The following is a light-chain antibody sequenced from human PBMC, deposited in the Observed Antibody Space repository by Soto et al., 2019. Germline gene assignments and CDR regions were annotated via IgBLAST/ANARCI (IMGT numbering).Light chain of an antibody. Sequence: NVFVHSPGTLSLAPRERATLSFKASQSVSSNYLAWYQQKPGQAPRLLVYGASSRATGIPDRFSGSGSGTDFTLTISRLEPEDFAVYYCQQYGSSRWTFGQGTKVDIK. CDR2: GAS. CDR3: QQYGSSRWT. V-gene: IGKV3-20*01. J-gene: IGKJ1*01. CDR1: QSVSSNY.